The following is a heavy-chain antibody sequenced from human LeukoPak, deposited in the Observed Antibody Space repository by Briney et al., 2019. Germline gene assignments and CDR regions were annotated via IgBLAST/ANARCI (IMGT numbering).Heavy chain of an antibody. CDR2: SYYSGST. CDR1: GGSVSSGSYY. D-gene: IGHD6-13*01. Sequence: PSETLSLTCTVSGGSVSSGSYYWSWIRQPPGKGLEWIGDSYYSGSTNYNPSLKSRVTISVDTSKNQFSLKLSSVTAADTAVYYCARGRFAGIGYWGQGTLVTVSS. V-gene: IGHV4-61*01. J-gene: IGHJ4*02. CDR3: ARGRFAGIGY.